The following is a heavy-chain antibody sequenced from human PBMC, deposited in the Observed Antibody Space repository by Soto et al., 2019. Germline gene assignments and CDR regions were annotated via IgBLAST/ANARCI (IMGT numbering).Heavy chain of an antibody. V-gene: IGHV4-34*01. D-gene: IGHD6-6*01. CDR1: GGSFSGYY. CDR2: INHSGST. Sequence: PSATLSITCAVYGGSFSGYYWSWIRQPPGKGLEWIGEINHSGSTNYNPSLKSRVTISIDTSKNQFSLKLSSVTAADTAVYYCASGPYSSSSSLDYWGQGTLVTVSS. CDR3: ASGPYSSSSSLDY. J-gene: IGHJ4*02.